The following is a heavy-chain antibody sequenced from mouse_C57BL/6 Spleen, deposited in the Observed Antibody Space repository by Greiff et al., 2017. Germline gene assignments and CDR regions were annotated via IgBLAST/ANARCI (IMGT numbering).Heavy chain of an antibody. CDR3: AREEYSNAFYYFDY. CDR1: GYAFSSSW. V-gene: IGHV1-82*01. D-gene: IGHD2-5*01. CDR2: LYPGDGDT. Sequence: VQVLESGPELVKPGASVTISCTASGYAFSSSWMNWVKQRPGKGLEWIGRLYPGDGDTNYNGKFKGKATLTADKSSSTAYMQLRSLTSEDSAVYICAREEYSNAFYYFDYWGQGTTLTVSS. J-gene: IGHJ2*01.